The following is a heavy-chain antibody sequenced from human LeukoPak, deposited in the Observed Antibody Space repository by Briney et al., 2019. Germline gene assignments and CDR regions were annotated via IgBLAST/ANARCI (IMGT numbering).Heavy chain of an antibody. CDR3: AKVGYYGSGYLDAFDI. D-gene: IGHD3-10*01. V-gene: IGHV3-30*02. CDR2: IRYDGSNK. J-gene: IGHJ3*02. Sequence: GGSLRLSCAASGFTFSSYGMHWVRQAPGKGLEWVAFIRYDGSNKYYADSVKGRFTVSRDNSKNTLYLQMNSLRAEDTAVYYCAKVGYYGSGYLDAFDIWGRGTMVAVSS. CDR1: GFTFSSYG.